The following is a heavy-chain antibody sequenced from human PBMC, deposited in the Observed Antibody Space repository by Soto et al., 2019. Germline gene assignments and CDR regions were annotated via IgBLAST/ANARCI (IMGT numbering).Heavy chain of an antibody. J-gene: IGHJ6*04. V-gene: IGHV1-46*01. D-gene: IGHD3-3*01. CDR2: INPSGGST. Sequence: ASVKVSCKASGYTFTSYYMHWVRQAPGQGLEWMGIINPSGGSTSYAQKFQGRVTMTRDTSTSTVYMELSSLRSEDTAVYYCVLNYDFWSGYRSLDVWGKGTTVTVSS. CDR1: GYTFTSYY. CDR3: VLNYDFWSGYRSLDV.